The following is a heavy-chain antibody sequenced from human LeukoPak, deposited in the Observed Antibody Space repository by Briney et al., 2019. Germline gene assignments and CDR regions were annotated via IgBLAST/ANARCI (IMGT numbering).Heavy chain of an antibody. CDR1: GYIFTAYY. Sequence: ASVKVSCKASGYIFTAYYMYWVRQAPGRGLEWMGWISPNSGNTGYAQKFQGRVTMTRNTSISTAYMELSSLRSEDTAVYYCARVLVGIAVPWGQGTLVTVSS. CDR2: ISPNSGNT. J-gene: IGHJ5*02. V-gene: IGHV1-8*02. D-gene: IGHD6-19*01. CDR3: ARVLVGIAVP.